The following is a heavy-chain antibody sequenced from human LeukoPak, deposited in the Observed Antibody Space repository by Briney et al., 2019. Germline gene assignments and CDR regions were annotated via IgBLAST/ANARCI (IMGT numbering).Heavy chain of an antibody. CDR1: GFTFSSYS. Sequence: GGSLRLSCAASGFTFSSYSMNWVRQAPGKGLEWVPYISSSNSTIYYADSVKGRFTISRDNAKNSLYLQMNSLRAEDTAVYYCARDALRWLQLGYYFDYWGQGTLVTVSS. J-gene: IGHJ4*02. D-gene: IGHD5-24*01. V-gene: IGHV3-48*04. CDR3: ARDALRWLQLGYYFDY. CDR2: ISSSNSTI.